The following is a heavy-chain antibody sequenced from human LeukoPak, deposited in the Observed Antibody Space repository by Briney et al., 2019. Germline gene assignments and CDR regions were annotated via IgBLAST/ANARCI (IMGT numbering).Heavy chain of an antibody. J-gene: IGHJ6*02. V-gene: IGHV3-30*18. CDR3: AKVGLELPSGMDV. CDR1: GFTFSSYG. D-gene: IGHD1-7*01. CDR2: ISYDGSNK. Sequence: GRSLRLSCAASGFTFSSYGMHWVRQAPGKGLEWVAVISYDGSNKYYADSVKAPFTISRDNSKNTLYLQMNSLRAEDTAVYYCAKVGLELPSGMDVWGQGTTVTVSS.